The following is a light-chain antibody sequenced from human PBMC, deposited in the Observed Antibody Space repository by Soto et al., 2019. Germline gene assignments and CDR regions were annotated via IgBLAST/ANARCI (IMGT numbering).Light chain of an antibody. CDR2: GAS. V-gene: IGKV3-20*01. Sequence: EIVLTQSPGTLSLSPGERATLSCRASQSVSSSYLAWYQQKPGQAPRLLIYGASSRATGIPDRFSGSGSGTDFTLTISRLEPEDFALYYCQQHGSSLITFGQGTRLEIK. CDR3: QQHGSSLIT. J-gene: IGKJ5*01. CDR1: QSVSSSY.